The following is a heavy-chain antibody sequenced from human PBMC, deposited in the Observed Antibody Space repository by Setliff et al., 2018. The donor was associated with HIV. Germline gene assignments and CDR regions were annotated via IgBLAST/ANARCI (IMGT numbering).Heavy chain of an antibody. D-gene: IGHD3-22*01. CDR3: VSTYYYDSLHFQD. Sequence: SETLSLTCTVSGGSISSYYRSWIRQPPGKGLEWMGYIYHSGTSNYNPSLKSRVTISVDTSKNQFSLELTSVTAADTAVFHCVSTYYYDSLHFQDWGQGTLVTVSS. J-gene: IGHJ1*01. CDR2: IYHSGTS. V-gene: IGHV4-59*08. CDR1: GGSISSYY.